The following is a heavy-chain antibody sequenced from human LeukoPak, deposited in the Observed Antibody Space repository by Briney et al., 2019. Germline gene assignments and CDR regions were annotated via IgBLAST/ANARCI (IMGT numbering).Heavy chain of an antibody. Sequence: PSETLSLTCTVSGGSISSGGYYWSWIRQPPGKGLEWIGYIYHSGSTYYNPSLKSRVTISVDRSKNQFSLKLSSVTAADTAVYYCARDPPIVRNIVGATAGDYWGQGTLVTISS. D-gene: IGHD1-26*01. CDR3: ARDPPIVRNIVGATAGDY. CDR1: GGSISSGGYY. V-gene: IGHV4-30-2*01. J-gene: IGHJ4*02. CDR2: IYHSGST.